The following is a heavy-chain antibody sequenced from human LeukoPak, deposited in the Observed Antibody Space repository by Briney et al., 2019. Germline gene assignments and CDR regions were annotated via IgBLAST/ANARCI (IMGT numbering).Heavy chain of an antibody. Sequence: MPSETLSLTCAVYGGSFSGYYWSWIRQPPGKGLEWIGEINHSGSTNYNPSLKSRVTISVDTSKNQFSLKLSSVTAADTAVYYCARAVRGLTPYFDYWGQGTLVTVSS. D-gene: IGHD6-19*01. CDR3: ARAVRGLTPYFDY. CDR1: GGSFSGYY. V-gene: IGHV4-34*01. CDR2: INHSGST. J-gene: IGHJ4*02.